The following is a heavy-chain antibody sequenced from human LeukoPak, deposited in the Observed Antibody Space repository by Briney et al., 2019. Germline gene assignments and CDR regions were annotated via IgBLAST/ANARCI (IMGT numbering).Heavy chain of an antibody. V-gene: IGHV4-59*08. D-gene: IGHD2-2*01. CDR2: FSYFGST. J-gene: IGHJ5*02. CDR3: ATCSTSVPNWFDP. CDR1: GDSISNNF. Sequence: PSETLSLTCTVSGDSISNNFWSWIRQPPGKGLEWIGYFSYFGSTNYNPSLKSRVTISGDTSKNQFSLKLTSVTAADTAVYYCATCSTSVPNWFDPWGQGTLVTVSS.